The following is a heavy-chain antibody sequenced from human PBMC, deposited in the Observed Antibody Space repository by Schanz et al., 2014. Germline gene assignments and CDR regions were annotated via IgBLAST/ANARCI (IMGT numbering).Heavy chain of an antibody. J-gene: IGHJ2*01. CDR3: ARDTTWRLDL. CDR2: IYSRGSS. V-gene: IGHV4-61*02. CDR1: GGSISSATYY. Sequence: QVQLQESGPGLVKPSQTLSLTCTVSGGSISSATYYWSWVRQPAGKGLEWIGRIYSRGSSTYNPSLKSRVPKSVTTSKNQFPLTLTSLAAADTAVYYCARDTTWRLDLWGRGTLVTVSS. D-gene: IGHD1-1*01.